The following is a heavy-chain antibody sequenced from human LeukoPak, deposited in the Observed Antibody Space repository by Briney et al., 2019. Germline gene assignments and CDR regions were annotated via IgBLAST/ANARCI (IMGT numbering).Heavy chain of an antibody. CDR1: GFTVSSNY. D-gene: IGHD6-13*01. CDR3: ARDSSDSSSWHGYFDY. V-gene: IGHV3-66*01. CDR2: IYSGGAT. J-gene: IGHJ4*02. Sequence: GGSLRLSCAASGFTVSSNYMSWVRQAPAQGLEWVSVIYSGGATFYADSVKGRFTISRDNSKNTLYLQMNSLRAEDTAVYYCARDSSDSSSWHGYFDYWGQGTLVSVSS.